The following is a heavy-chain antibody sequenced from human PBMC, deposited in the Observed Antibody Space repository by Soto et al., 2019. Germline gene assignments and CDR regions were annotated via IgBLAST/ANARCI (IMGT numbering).Heavy chain of an antibody. CDR1: GGSFSGYY. J-gene: IGHJ4*02. Sequence: KPSETLSLTCAVYGGSFSGYYWSWIRQPPGKGLEWIGEINHSGSTNYNPSLKSRVTISVDTSKNQFSLKLSSVTAADTAVYYCARGIAARPVDYFDYWGQGTLVTVSS. D-gene: IGHD6-6*01. CDR3: ARGIAARPVDYFDY. V-gene: IGHV4-34*01. CDR2: INHSGST.